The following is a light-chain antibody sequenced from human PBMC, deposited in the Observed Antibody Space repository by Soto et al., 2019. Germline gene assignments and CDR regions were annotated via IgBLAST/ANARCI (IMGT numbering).Light chain of an antibody. V-gene: IGKV3-11*01. CDR2: DAS. Sequence: EIVLTQSPATLSLSPGERATLSCRASQSVSSYLAWYQQKPGQAPRLLIYDASNRATGIPARFSGSGSGTDFALTISSLEPEASAVYYCQQRSNWPPLTFGGGTKVEIK. CDR3: QQRSNWPPLT. CDR1: QSVSSY. J-gene: IGKJ4*01.